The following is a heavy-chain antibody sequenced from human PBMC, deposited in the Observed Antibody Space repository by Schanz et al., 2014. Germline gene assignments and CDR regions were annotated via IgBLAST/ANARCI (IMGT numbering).Heavy chain of an antibody. CDR1: GFAFSSYA. D-gene: IGHD4-17*01. J-gene: IGHJ6*03. V-gene: IGHV4-34*01. Sequence: QLVGSGGGLIQPGGSLRLSCTASGFAFSSYAMSWIRQPPGKGLEWIGEIYHTGSTNYNPSLKSRVTISVDTSKNQFSLKLGSVTAADTAVYYCARGNNCDYGDAFFNYYYYYMDVWGKGTTVTVSS. CDR2: IYHTGST. CDR3: ARGNNCDYGDAFFNYYYYYMDV.